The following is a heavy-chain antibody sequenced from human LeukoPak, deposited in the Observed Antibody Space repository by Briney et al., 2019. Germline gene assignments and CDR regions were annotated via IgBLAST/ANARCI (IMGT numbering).Heavy chain of an antibody. Sequence: GGSLRLSCAASGFTFSRYGMHWVRQAPGKGLEWVAFIRYDESNKFYADSVKGRFTVSRDNSKNTLYLQMNSLRAADTAVYYCARGYSSSWYWNYWGQGTLVTVSS. V-gene: IGHV3-30*02. D-gene: IGHD6-13*01. CDR3: ARGYSSSWYWNY. CDR1: GFTFSRYG. J-gene: IGHJ4*02. CDR2: IRYDESNK.